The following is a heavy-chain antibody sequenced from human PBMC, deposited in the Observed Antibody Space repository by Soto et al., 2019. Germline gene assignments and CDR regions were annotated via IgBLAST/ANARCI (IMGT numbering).Heavy chain of an antibody. CDR3: AQSYYYDSSILDY. Sequence: QVRLVQSGAEVKKPGAAVKVSCKASGYTFTSYGLSWVRQAPCQGLEWMGWISAYNGNTNSAQTLQGRVTMTPGTSTSTGYREMRSLRSDDTAVYYCAQSYYYDSSILDYWCQGTLVTVSS. CDR1: GYTFTSYG. V-gene: IGHV1-18*01. D-gene: IGHD3-22*01. J-gene: IGHJ4*02. CDR2: ISAYNGNT.